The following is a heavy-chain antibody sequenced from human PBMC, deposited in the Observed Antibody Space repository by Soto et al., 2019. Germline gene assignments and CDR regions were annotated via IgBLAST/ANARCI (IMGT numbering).Heavy chain of an antibody. CDR1: GFTFSNAW. D-gene: IGHD3-16*01. CDR2: IKSKTDGGTT. V-gene: IGHV3-15*01. CDR3: TTDLAYDYIWGSYNI. Sequence: EVQLVESGGGLVQPGGSLRLSCAASGFTFSNAWMSWVRQAPGKGLEWVGRIKSKTDGGTTDYAAPVKGRFTISRDDSNNTLYLQMKSLKTEDTAVYYCTTDLAYDYIWGSYNIWGQGTMVTVSS. J-gene: IGHJ3*02.